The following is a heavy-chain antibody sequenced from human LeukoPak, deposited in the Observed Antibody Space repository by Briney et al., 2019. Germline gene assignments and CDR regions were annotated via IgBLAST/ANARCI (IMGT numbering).Heavy chain of an antibody. CDR1: GFTVSSNY. Sequence: GGSLRLSCAASGFTVSSNYMSWVRQAPGKGLEWVSVIYSGGSTYYADSVKGRFTISRDNSKNTLYLQMNSLRAEDTAVYYCAKEYCSGGSCYPGGFDPWGQGTLVTVSS. CDR2: IYSGGST. J-gene: IGHJ5*02. CDR3: AKEYCSGGSCYPGGFDP. V-gene: IGHV3-66*01. D-gene: IGHD2-15*01.